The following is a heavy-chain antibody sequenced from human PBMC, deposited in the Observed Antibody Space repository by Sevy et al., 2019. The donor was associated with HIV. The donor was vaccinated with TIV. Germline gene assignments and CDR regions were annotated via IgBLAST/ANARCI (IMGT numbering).Heavy chain of an antibody. D-gene: IGHD3-16*01. Sequence: GESLKISCRASGYKFSSYWIAWVRQVPGKGLEWVGLIYPADSDTKYSPSFQGQVTISTARSISTAYLQRRSLKASDSAMYYCDVWGGLEVDKFNSYPNSFDYWGQGTMITVSS. CDR1: GYKFSSYW. J-gene: IGHJ4*02. CDR2: IYPADSDT. V-gene: IGHV5-51*01. CDR3: DVWGGLEVDKFNSYPNSFDY.